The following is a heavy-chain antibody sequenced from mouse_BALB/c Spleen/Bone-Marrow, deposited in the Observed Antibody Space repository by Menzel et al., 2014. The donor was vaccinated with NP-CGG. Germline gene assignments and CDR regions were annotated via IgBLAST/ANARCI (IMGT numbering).Heavy chain of an antibody. D-gene: IGHD1-1*01. CDR3: ASYYYGGSGSAY. J-gene: IGHJ3*01. CDR1: GFNIXDTY. CDR2: IDPANGNT. V-gene: IGHV14-3*02. Sequence: VQLKQSGAELVKPGASVKLSCTASGFNIXDTYMHWVKQRPEQGLEWIGRIDPANGNTKYDPKFQGKATITADTSSNTAYLQLSSLTSEDTAVYYCASYYYGGSGSAYWGQGTLVTVSA.